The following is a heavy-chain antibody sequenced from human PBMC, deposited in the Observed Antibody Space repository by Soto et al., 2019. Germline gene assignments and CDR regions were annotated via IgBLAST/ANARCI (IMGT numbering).Heavy chain of an antibody. J-gene: IGHJ4*02. V-gene: IGHV4-34*01. CDR3: ARGSGYCSGGTCYPVFDY. D-gene: IGHD2-15*01. CDR1: GESFSGYY. CDR2: IYQSGST. Sequence: PSETLSLTCAVYGESFSGYYWSWVRRAPGKGLEWIGEIYQSGSTNYNPSLKSRLTISVDTSKNQFSLNLDSVTAADTAVYYCARGSGYCSGGTCYPVFDYWGQGTLVTVS.